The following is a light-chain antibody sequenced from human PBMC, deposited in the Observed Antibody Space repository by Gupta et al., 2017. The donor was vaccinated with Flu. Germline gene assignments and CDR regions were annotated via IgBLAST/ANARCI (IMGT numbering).Light chain of an antibody. CDR1: SSDVVGYNY. V-gene: IGLV2-14*04. Sequence: ITISCTGTSSDVVGYNYVSWYQQHPGKAPKLMIYDVSDRPSGVSNRFSGSKSGNTASLTISRLQAEDEADYFCSSYTSSSTLYVFGTGTKVTVL. J-gene: IGLJ1*01. CDR3: SSYTSSSTLYV. CDR2: DVS.